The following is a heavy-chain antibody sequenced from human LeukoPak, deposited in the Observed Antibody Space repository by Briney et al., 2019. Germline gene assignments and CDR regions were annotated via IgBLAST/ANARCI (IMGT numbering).Heavy chain of an antibody. D-gene: IGHD6-19*01. CDR2: INHSGST. CDR1: GGSFSGYY. V-gene: IGHV4-34*01. J-gene: IGHJ5*02. CDR3: ARGLGGGWYFWWFDP. Sequence: SETLSLTCAVYGGSFSGYYWSWIRQPPGKGLEWIGEINHSGSTNYNPSLKSRVTISVDTSKNQFSLKLSSVTAADTAVYYRARGLGGGWYFWWFDPWGQGTLVTVSS.